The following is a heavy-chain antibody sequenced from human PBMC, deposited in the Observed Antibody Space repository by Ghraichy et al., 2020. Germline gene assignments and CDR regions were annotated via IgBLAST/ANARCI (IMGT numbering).Heavy chain of an antibody. J-gene: IGHJ4*02. CDR1: GGSFSGYY. V-gene: IGHV4-34*01. CDR2: INHSGST. Sequence: SETLSLTCAVYGGSFSGYYWSWIRQPPGKGLEWIGEINHSGSTNYNQSLKSRVTISVDTSKNQFSLKLSSVTAADTAVYYCASSKTVAVAGRDYWGQGTLVTVSS. D-gene: IGHD6-19*01. CDR3: ASSKTVAVAGRDY.